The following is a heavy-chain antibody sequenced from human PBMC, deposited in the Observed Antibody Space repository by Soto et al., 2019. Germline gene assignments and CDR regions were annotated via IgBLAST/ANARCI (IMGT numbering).Heavy chain of an antibody. CDR2: IYYSGST. J-gene: IGHJ4*02. CDR3: ARGAPRGIIHDFDS. Sequence: PSETLSLTCTVSGGSISSGDYYWSWIRQPPGKGLEWIGYIYYSGSTYYNPSLKSRVTISVDTSKNQFSLKLSSVTAADTAVYYGARGAPRGIIHDFDSWGQGSLVTVSS. V-gene: IGHV4-30-4*01. CDR1: GGSISSGDYY. D-gene: IGHD3-10*01.